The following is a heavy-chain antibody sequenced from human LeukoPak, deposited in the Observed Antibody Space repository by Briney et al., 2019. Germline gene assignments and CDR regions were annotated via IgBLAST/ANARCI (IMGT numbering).Heavy chain of an antibody. J-gene: IGHJ4*02. D-gene: IGHD3-10*01. CDR2: INPNSGGT. Sequence: ASVKVSCKASGYTFTGYYMHWVRQAPGQGLEWMGWINPNSGGTNYAQKFQGRVTMTRDTSISTAYMELSRLRSDDTAVYYCARDRPYGSGIYYFDYWGQGTLVTVSS. CDR3: ARDRPYGSGIYYFDY. V-gene: IGHV1-2*02. CDR1: GYTFTGYY.